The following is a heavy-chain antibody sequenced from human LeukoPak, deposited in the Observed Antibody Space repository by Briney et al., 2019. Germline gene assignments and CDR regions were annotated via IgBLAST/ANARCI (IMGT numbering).Heavy chain of an antibody. D-gene: IGHD2-15*01. V-gene: IGHV4-59*01. CDR1: GGSISSYY. CDR2: IYYSGST. Sequence: SETLSLTCTVSGGSISSYYWSWIRQPPGKGLEWIGYIYYSGSTNYNPSLKSRVTISVDTSKNQFSLKLSSVTAADTAVYYCAREPRVCSGGSCYSGSFDYWGQGTLVTVSS. J-gene: IGHJ4*02. CDR3: AREPRVCSGGSCYSGSFDY.